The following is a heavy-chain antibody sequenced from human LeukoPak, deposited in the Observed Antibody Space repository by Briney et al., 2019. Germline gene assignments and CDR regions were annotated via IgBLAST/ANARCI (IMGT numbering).Heavy chain of an antibody. D-gene: IGHD6-19*01. CDR1: GGTFSSYA. CDR2: IIPIFGTA. CDR3: ARVKGIAVADLIFDY. Sequence: SVKVSCKASGGTFSSYAISWVRQAPGQGLEWMGGIIPIFGTANYARKFQGRVTITADESTSTAYMELSSLRSEDTAVYYCARVKGIAVADLIFDYWGQGTLVTVSS. J-gene: IGHJ4*02. V-gene: IGHV1-69*13.